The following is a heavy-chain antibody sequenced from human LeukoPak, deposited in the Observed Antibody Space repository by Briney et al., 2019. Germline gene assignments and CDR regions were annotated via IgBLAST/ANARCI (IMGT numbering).Heavy chain of an antibody. CDR2: IYSGGST. CDR3: AREGRSSWLTYFDY. CDR1: GFTFSSYA. Sequence: PGGSLRLSCAASGFTFSSYAMSWVRQAPGKGLEWVSVIYSGGSTYYADSVKGRLTISRHNSKDTLYLQMNSLRAEDTAVYYCAREGRSSWLTYFDYWGQGTLVTVSS. D-gene: IGHD6-13*01. J-gene: IGHJ4*02. V-gene: IGHV3-53*04.